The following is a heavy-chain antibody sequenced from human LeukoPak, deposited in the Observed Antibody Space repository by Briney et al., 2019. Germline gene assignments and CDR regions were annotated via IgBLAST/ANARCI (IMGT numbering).Heavy chain of an antibody. D-gene: IGHD5-18*01. CDR2: IYYSGST. J-gene: IGHJ5*02. CDR3: ARRIQLWFRHNWFDP. CDR1: GGSISSSSYY. V-gene: IGHV4-39*01. Sequence: SETLSLTCTVSGGSISSSSYYWGWIRQPPGKGLEWIGSIYYSGSTYYNPSLKSRVTISVDTSKNQFSLKLSSVTAADTAVYYCARRIQLWFRHNWFDPWGQGTLVTVSS.